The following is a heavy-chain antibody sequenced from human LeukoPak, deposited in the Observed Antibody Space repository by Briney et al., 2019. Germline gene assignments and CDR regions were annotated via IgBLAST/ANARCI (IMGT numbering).Heavy chain of an antibody. CDR2: IYYSGST. Sequence: PSETLSLTCTVSGGSISSYYWSWIRQPPGKGLEWIGYIYYSGSTNYNPSLKSRVTISVDTSKNQFSLKLNSVTAADTAVYYCARHYCTNGVCPFDYWGQGTLVTVSS. CDR3: ARHYCTNGVCPFDY. D-gene: IGHD2-8*01. J-gene: IGHJ4*02. V-gene: IGHV4-59*01. CDR1: GGSISSYY.